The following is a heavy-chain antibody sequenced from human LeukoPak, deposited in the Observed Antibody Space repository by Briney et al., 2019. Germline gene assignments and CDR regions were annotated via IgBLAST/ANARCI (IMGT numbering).Heavy chain of an antibody. V-gene: IGHV3-11*04. CDR3: ATGPSGYFFNY. J-gene: IGHJ4*02. Sequence: PGGPLRLSCAASGFTFSDYYMTWIRQAPGQGPEWISYISSSGGTIFYADSVKGRFTISRDNAKNSVYLQMNSLRAEDTAVYYCATGPSGYFFNYWGQGTLVTVSS. CDR2: ISSSGGTI. CDR1: GFTFSDYY. D-gene: IGHD2-8*02.